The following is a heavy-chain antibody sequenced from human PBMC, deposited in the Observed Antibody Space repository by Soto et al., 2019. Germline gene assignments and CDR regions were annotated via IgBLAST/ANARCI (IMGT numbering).Heavy chain of an antibody. Sequence: GASVKVSCKASGYTFTSYAMHWVRQAPGQRPEWMGWINAGNGNTKYSQKFQGRVTITRDTSASTAYMELSSLRSEDTAVYYCARSPGSAYGDYVISFDYWGQGTLVTVSS. CDR1: GYTFTSYA. CDR3: ARSPGSAYGDYVISFDY. D-gene: IGHD4-17*01. CDR2: INAGNGNT. V-gene: IGHV1-3*01. J-gene: IGHJ4*02.